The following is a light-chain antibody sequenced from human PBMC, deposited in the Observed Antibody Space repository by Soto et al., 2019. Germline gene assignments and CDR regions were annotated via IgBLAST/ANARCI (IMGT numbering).Light chain of an antibody. V-gene: IGKV1-5*03. Sequence: DIQMTQSPSTLSASVGDRVTIPCRASQSIISWVAWDQQKPGKAPKLLIYKASSLASGVPSRFSGSGSRTEFALTISSLQPDDFATYYCQHYNSYSMYTFGQGTKLEIK. CDR3: QHYNSYSMYT. CDR1: QSIISW. J-gene: IGKJ2*01. CDR2: KAS.